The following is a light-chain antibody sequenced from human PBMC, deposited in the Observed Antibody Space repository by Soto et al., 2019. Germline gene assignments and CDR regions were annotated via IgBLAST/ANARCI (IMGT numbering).Light chain of an antibody. CDR2: GAS. Sequence: EIVLTQSPGTLSLSPGERATLSCRASQSVSSSYLAWYQQKPGQAPRLLIYGASSRATGIPDRFSGSRSGTEFTLTIIRLEPEDFAVYYCQQYGSAPLYTFGQGTKLEIK. CDR1: QSVSSSY. V-gene: IGKV3-20*01. CDR3: QQYGSAPLYT. J-gene: IGKJ2*01.